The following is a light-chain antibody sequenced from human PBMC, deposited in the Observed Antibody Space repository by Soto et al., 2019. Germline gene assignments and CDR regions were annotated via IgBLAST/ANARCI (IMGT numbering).Light chain of an antibody. CDR3: QQLNSYPQIT. V-gene: IGKV1-9*01. Sequence: DIQLTQSPSFLSASVGDRVTITCRASQAISSYLAWYQQKPGKAPKLLIYAASTLQSGVPSRFSGSGSGTEFTLTVSSLQPEDFATYYCQQLNSYPQITFGPGTKVDIK. J-gene: IGKJ3*01. CDR2: AAS. CDR1: QAISSY.